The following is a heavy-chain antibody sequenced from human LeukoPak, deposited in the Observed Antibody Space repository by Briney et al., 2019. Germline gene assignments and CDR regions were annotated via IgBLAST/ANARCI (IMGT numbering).Heavy chain of an antibody. J-gene: IGHJ4*02. CDR2: IYSGGST. Sequence: GGSLRLSWGASGXNVSSNYMSWVRQAPGKGLEWVYVIYSGGSTYYADSVKGRFTISRHNSKNTLYLQMNSLRPEDTAVYYCASSGYYDSSIFDYWGQGTLVTVSS. CDR3: ASSGYYDSSIFDY. CDR1: GXNVSSNY. D-gene: IGHD3-22*01. V-gene: IGHV3-53*04.